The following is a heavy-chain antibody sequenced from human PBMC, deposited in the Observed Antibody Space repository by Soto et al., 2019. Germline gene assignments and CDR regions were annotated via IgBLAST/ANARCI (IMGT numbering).Heavy chain of an antibody. CDR1: GFTFSSYG. D-gene: IGHD2-15*01. CDR3: ARDKPNPVVVAATGWFDP. Sequence: GGSLRLSCAASGFTFSSYGMHWVRQAPGKGLEWVAVIWYDGSNKYYADSVKGRFTISRDNSKNTLYLQMNSLRAEDTAVYYCARDKPNPVVVAATGWFDPWGQGT. V-gene: IGHV3-33*01. J-gene: IGHJ5*02. CDR2: IWYDGSNK.